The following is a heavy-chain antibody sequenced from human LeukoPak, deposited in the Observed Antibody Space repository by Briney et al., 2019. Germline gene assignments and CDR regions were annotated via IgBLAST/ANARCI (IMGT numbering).Heavy chain of an antibody. D-gene: IGHD2-15*01. CDR3: AKFSSEYCSGGSCYSVGAFDI. CDR2: ISGSGGDA. V-gene: IGHV3-23*01. J-gene: IGHJ3*02. Sequence: GGSLRLSCAASGSTFSNYAMSWVRQAPGKGLEWVSGISGSGGDAYYADSVKGRFTISRDNFKNTLYLQMNSLRAEDTAVYYCAKFSSEYCSGGSCYSVGAFDIWGQGTMVTVSS. CDR1: GSTFSNYA.